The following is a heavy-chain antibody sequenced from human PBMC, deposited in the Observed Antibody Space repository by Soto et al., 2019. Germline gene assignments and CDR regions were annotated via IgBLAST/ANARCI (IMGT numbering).Heavy chain of an antibody. CDR3: ARGRTGVYYGSGSYSTQNWFDP. D-gene: IGHD3-10*01. CDR2: INHSGST. J-gene: IGHJ5*02. CDR1: GGSFSGYY. V-gene: IGHV4-34*01. Sequence: PSETLSLTCAVYGGSFSGYYWSWIRQPPGKGLEWIGEINHSGSTNYNPSLKSRVTISVDTSKNQFSLKLSSVTAADTAVYYCARGRTGVYYGSGSYSTQNWFDPWGQGTLVTVSS.